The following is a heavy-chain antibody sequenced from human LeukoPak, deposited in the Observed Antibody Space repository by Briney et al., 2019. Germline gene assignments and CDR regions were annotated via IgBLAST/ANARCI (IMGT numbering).Heavy chain of an antibody. Sequence: GGSLRLSCAASGFTFSSYWMSWVRQAPGKGLEWVANIKQDGSEKYYVDSVKGRFTISRDNAKNSLYLQMNSLRAEDTAVYFCARALANENIYYYYGMDVWGQGTTVTVSS. CDR2: IKQDGSEK. V-gene: IGHV3-7*04. CDR3: ARALANENIYYYYGMDV. CDR1: GFTFSSYW. D-gene: IGHD2/OR15-2a*01. J-gene: IGHJ6*02.